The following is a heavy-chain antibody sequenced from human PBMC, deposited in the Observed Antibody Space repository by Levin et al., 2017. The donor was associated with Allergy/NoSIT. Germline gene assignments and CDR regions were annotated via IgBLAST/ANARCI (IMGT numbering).Heavy chain of an antibody. J-gene: IGHJ4*02. Sequence: RAGGSLRLSCAASGFAFDLFYMTWVRQAPGKGLEWVANIKEDGSEKYYVDSVRGRFTVSRDNAKKSLSLQMNSLRAEDTAVYYCAREYYYNYSGYGASAYWGQGTLVTVSS. D-gene: IGHD3-22*01. CDR3: AREYYYNYSGYGASAY. CDR2: IKEDGSEK. CDR1: GFAFDLFY. V-gene: IGHV3-7*01.